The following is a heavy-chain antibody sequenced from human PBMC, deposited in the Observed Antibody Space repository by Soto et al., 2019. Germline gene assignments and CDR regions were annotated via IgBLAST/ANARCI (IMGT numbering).Heavy chain of an antibody. Sequence: PGGSLRLSCAASGFTFSSYSMNWVRQAPGKGLEWVSYISSSSTIYYADSVKGRFTISRDNAKNSLYLQMNSLRDEDTAVYYCAGEGGYSYGIFDYWGQGTLVTVSS. D-gene: IGHD5-18*01. CDR3: AGEGGYSYGIFDY. V-gene: IGHV3-48*02. J-gene: IGHJ4*02. CDR1: GFTFSSYS. CDR2: ISSSSTI.